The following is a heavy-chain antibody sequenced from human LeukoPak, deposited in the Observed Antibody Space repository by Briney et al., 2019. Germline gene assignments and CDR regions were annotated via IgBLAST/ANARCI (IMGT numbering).Heavy chain of an antibody. CDR1: GFTVSSNY. D-gene: IGHD2-15*01. CDR2: IYSGGST. J-gene: IGHJ3*02. CDR3: VRVWVVAATPDAFDI. V-gene: IGHV3-53*01. Sequence: GGSLRLSCAASGFTVSSNYMSWVRQAPGKGLEWVSVIYSGGSTYYADSVKGRFTISRDDSKNTLYLQMNSLRAEDTAVYYCVRVWVVAATPDAFDIWGQGTMVTVSS.